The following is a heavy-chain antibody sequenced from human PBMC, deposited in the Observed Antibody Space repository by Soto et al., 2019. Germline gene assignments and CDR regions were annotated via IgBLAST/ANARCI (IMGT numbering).Heavy chain of an antibody. D-gene: IGHD2-8*01. CDR3: ARCLHCSNGGRFDP. CDR1: GVSISRSNW. CDR2: LYPSGGT. V-gene: IGHV4-4*02. J-gene: IGHJ5*02. Sequence: QVQLQESGPGLVTPSGTLSLTCSVSGVSISRSNWWTWVRQAPGKGLEGIGELYPSGGTTYNPSLQNRVTISVDYSKNHLSLTLTSVTAADTAVYYCARCLHCSNGGRFDPWGQGALVTVSS.